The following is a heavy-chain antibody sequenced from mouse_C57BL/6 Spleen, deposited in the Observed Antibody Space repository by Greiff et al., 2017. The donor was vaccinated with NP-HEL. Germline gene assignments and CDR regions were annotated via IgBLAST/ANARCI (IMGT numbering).Heavy chain of an antibody. CDR3: ARRGLLRTGAMDY. V-gene: IGHV1-69*01. J-gene: IGHJ4*01. D-gene: IGHD2-3*01. CDR2: IDPSDSYT. CDR1: GYTFTSYW. Sequence: VQRVESGAELVMPGASVKLSCKASGYTFTSYWMHWVKQRPGQGLEWIGEIDPSDSYTNYNQKFKGKSTLTVDKSSSTAYMQLSSLTSEDSAVYYCARRGLLRTGAMDYWGQGTSVTVSS.